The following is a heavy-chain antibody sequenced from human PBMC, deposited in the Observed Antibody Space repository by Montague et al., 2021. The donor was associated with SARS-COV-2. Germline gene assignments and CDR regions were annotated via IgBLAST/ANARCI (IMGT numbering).Heavy chain of an antibody. CDR3: AHQYYDYVWGSYRPDYFDY. D-gene: IGHD3-16*02. Sequence: PALVKPTQTLTLTCSFSGFSLSTGGVGVDWIRQSPGKGLEWLGVIFRDDEKRYNPTLKTRLTISKGTSQNQVVITLTDMGPADTATYFCAHQYYDYVWGSYRPDYFDYWGQGTLVTVSS. CDR1: GFSLSTGGVG. V-gene: IGHV2-5*02. J-gene: IGHJ4*02. CDR2: IFRDDEK.